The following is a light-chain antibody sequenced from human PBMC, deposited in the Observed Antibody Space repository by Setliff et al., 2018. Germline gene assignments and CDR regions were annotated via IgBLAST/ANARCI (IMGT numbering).Light chain of an antibody. CDR3: SSYASSSIPYV. V-gene: IGLV2-14*01. Sequence: RDIGGYNYVSWYQQHSGKAPKLMIYEASNRPPGVSNRFSGSKSGNTASLTISGLQAEDEADYYCSSYASSSIPYVFGSGTKVTV. J-gene: IGLJ1*01. CDR1: RDIGGYNY. CDR2: EAS.